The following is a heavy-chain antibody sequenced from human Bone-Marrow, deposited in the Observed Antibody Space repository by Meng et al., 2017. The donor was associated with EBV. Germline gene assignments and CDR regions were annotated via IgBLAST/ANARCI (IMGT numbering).Heavy chain of an antibody. CDR3: ARVLGVIAAVPGY. Sequence: VPLVQSGVGVKKPGASVTVSCKASGYTFTGYYMLWGRQAPGQGLEWMGRINPNSGGTNNAQKFQGRVTMTRDTSISTAYMELSRLRSDDTAVYYCARVLGVIAAVPGYWGQGTLVTVSS. CDR2: INPNSGGT. CDR1: GYTFTGYY. V-gene: IGHV1-2*06. D-gene: IGHD6-13*01. J-gene: IGHJ4*02.